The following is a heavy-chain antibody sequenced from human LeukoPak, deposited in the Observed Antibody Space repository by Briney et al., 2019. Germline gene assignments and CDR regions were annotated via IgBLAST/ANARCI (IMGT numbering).Heavy chain of an antibody. J-gene: IGHJ6*02. CDR3: AKDPYYSSSWYYYYYGMDV. V-gene: IGHV3-30*18. CDR1: GFTFSSYG. D-gene: IGHD6-13*01. CDR2: ISYDGSNK. Sequence: PGGSLRLSCAASGFTFSSYGMPWVRQAPGKGLEWVAVISYDGSNKYYADSVKGRFTISRDNSKNTLYLQMNSLRAEDTAVYYCAKDPYYSSSWYYYYYGMDVWGQGTTVTVSS.